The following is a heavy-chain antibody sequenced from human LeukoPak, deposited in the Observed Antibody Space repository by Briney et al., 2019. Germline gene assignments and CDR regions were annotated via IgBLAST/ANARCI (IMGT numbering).Heavy chain of an antibody. Sequence: GGSLRLSCAASGFTFSSYEMNWVRQAPGKGLEWVSYISSSGSTIYYADSVKGRFSISRDDAKKSLYLQMNRLTAEDTAVYYCARPSKVGSFFDFWGQGTLLTVSS. CDR2: ISSSGSTI. V-gene: IGHV3-48*03. CDR3: ARPSKVGSFFDF. D-gene: IGHD1-26*01. CDR1: GFTFSSYE. J-gene: IGHJ4*02.